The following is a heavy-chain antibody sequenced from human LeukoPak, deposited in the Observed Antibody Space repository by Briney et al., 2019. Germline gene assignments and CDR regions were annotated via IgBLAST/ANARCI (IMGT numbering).Heavy chain of an antibody. J-gene: IGHJ4*02. D-gene: IGHD3-3*01. Sequence: GSLRLSCAASGFTFSSYAMSWIRQPPGKGLEWIGEINHSGSTNYNPSLKSRVTISVDTSKNQFSLKLSSVTAADTAVYYCARKILDFWSGYYTGAYYFDYWGQGTLVTVSS. CDR3: ARKILDFWSGYYTGAYYFDY. V-gene: IGHV4-34*01. CDR2: INHSGST. CDR1: GFTFSSYA.